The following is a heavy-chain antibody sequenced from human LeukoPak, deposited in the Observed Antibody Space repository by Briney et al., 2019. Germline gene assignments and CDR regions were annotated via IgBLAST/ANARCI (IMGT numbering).Heavy chain of an antibody. Sequence: GGSLRLSCAASGFTFSIYSMNWVRQAPGKGLEWVSSISSSSSYIYYADSVKGRFTISRDNAKNSLYLQMNSLRAEDTAVYYCARDRRLGMDHDAFDIWGQGTMVTVSS. V-gene: IGHV3-21*01. CDR2: ISSSSSYI. CDR3: ARDRRLGMDHDAFDI. D-gene: IGHD6-25*01. CDR1: GFTFSIYS. J-gene: IGHJ3*02.